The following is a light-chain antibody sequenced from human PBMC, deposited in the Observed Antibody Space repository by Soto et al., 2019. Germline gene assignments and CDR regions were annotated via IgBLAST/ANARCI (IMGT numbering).Light chain of an antibody. J-gene: IGLJ7*01. V-gene: IGLV1-40*01. CDR3: QSYDNSLGGSFV. Sequence: QSVLTQPPSVSGAPGQRVTISCTGSNSNIGTGYDVHWYQQLPGTAPKLLIFGNTHRPSGVPDRFSGSKSGASASLAISGLQPEDEADYYCQSYDNSLGGSFVFGTGTQLTVL. CDR1: NSNIGTGYD. CDR2: GNT.